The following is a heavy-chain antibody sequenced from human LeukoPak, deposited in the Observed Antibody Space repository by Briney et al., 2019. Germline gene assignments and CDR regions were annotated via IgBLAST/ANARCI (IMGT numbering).Heavy chain of an antibody. V-gene: IGHV1-8*01. CDR3: ARASYYYGSGELFSY. J-gene: IGHJ4*02. Sequence: GASVEVPCKASGYTFTSYDINWVRQATGQGLEWMGWMNPNSGNTGYAQKFQGRVTMTRNTSISTAYMELSSLRSEDTAVYYCARASYYYGSGELFSYWGQGTLVTVSS. D-gene: IGHD3-10*01. CDR2: MNPNSGNT. CDR1: GYTFTSYD.